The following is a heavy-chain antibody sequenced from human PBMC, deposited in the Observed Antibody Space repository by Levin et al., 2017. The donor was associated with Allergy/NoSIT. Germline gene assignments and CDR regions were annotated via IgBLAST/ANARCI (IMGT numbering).Heavy chain of an antibody. D-gene: IGHD6-19*01. Sequence: GESLKISCAASGFTFDNFGLHWVRQAPGKGLEWLAVIWSDGSKQFYADSVRGRFTISRDNSKNTLFLQMNSLSAEDTAVYYCARDRRFTTTGWFYFDSWGQGTQVTVSS. CDR1: GFTFDNFG. CDR3: ARDRRFTTTGWFYFDS. CDR2: IWSDGSKQ. V-gene: IGHV3-33*01. J-gene: IGHJ4*02.